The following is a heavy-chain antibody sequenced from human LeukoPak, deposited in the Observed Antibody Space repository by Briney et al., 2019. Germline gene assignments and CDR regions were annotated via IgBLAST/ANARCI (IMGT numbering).Heavy chain of an antibody. D-gene: IGHD6-19*01. CDR2: IYYSGST. V-gene: IGHV4-61*01. CDR1: GGSFNSGTYY. J-gene: IGHJ4*02. Sequence: PSETLSLTCTVSGGSFNSGTYYWSWIRQPPGTGLEWIGSIYYSGSTNYNPSLKSRVTISVDTSKNQFSLKLNSLTAADTAVYYCARLAVANVFDYWGQGTLVTVSS. CDR3: ARLAVANVFDY.